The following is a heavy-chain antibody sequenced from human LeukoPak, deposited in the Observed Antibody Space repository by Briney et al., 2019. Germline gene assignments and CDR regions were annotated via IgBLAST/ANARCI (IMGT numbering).Heavy chain of an antibody. CDR1: GFTFSNAW. CDR3: TTETRSSWYLGWWYYFDY. D-gene: IGHD6-13*01. Sequence: TGGSLRLSCAASGFTFSNAWMSWVRQAPGKGLEWVGRIKSKTDGGTTDYAAPVKGRFTISRDDSKNTLYLQMNSLKTEDTAVYYCTTETRSSWYLGWWYYFDYWGQGTLVTVSS. CDR2: IKSKTDGGTT. J-gene: IGHJ4*02. V-gene: IGHV3-15*01.